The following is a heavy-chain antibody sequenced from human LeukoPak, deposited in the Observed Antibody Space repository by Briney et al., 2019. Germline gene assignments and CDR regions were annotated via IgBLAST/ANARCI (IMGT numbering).Heavy chain of an antibody. Sequence: GGSLRLSCEASGFTLSFYWMSSVRQAPGKGLEWVANIKEDGSEKYYVDSVKGRFTISRDNAKNSLYLQMNSLRAEDTAVYYCARQGRANWFDPWGQGTLVTASS. CDR2: IKEDGSEK. CDR1: GFTLSFYW. CDR3: ARQGRANWFDP. D-gene: IGHD1-26*01. J-gene: IGHJ5*02. V-gene: IGHV3-7*02.